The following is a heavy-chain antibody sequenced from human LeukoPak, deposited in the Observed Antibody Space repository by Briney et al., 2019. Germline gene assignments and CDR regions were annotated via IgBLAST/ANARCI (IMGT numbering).Heavy chain of an antibody. CDR1: GFTFSSYA. J-gene: IGHJ4*02. Sequence: GGSLRLSRAASGFTFSSYALSWVRRAPGKGLEWVSGISGSGSTAVYTDSVKGRFTVSRDNSKNTLYLQMNSLRDEDTAVYYCAKDAQGGSGSYSWGTFDYWGQGTLVTVSS. CDR2: ISGSGSTA. V-gene: IGHV3-23*01. CDR3: AKDAQGGSGSYSWGTFDY. D-gene: IGHD3-10*01.